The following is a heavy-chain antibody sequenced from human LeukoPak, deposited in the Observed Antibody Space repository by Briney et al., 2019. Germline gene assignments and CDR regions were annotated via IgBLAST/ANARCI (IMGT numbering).Heavy chain of an antibody. CDR2: ISAYNGNT. Sequence: ASVKVSCKASGYTFTSYGISWVRQAPGQGLEWMGWISAYNGNTNYAQKLQGRVTMATDTSTSTAYMELRSLRSDDTAVYYCARASTGWYYDFWSGSTRVFDYWGQGTLVTVSS. CDR3: ARASTGWYYDFWSGSTRVFDY. J-gene: IGHJ4*02. D-gene: IGHD3-3*01. V-gene: IGHV1-18*01. CDR1: GYTFTSYG.